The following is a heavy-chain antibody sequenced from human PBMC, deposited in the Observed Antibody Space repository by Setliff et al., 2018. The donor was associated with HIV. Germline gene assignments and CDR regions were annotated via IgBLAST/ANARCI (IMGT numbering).Heavy chain of an antibody. Sequence: ASVKVSCKASGYTFTSYYIHWVRQAPGQGLEWMGRINPSGGSTSYAQKFQGRVTMTRDTSTSTVYMELSSLRSEDTAMYYCARDRGDIVATDEDYYYYYMDVWGKGTTVTVSS. CDR3: ARDRGDIVATDEDYYYYYMDV. D-gene: IGHD5-12*01. V-gene: IGHV1-46*01. CDR2: INPSGGST. J-gene: IGHJ6*03. CDR1: GYTFTSYY.